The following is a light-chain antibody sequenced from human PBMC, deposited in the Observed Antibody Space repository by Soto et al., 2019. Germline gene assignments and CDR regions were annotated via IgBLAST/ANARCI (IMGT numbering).Light chain of an antibody. CDR2: EVT. CDR3: GSYTGSITYV. V-gene: IGLV2-14*01. CDR1: TSDVGGYNY. J-gene: IGLJ1*01. Sequence: QSALTQPASVSGSLGQSITISCTGTTSDVGGYNYVSWYQQHPGKAPILMIYEVTNRPSGVSNRFSGSKSGSTASLTISGLQVEDEAEYFCGSYTGSITYVFGTGTQLTVL.